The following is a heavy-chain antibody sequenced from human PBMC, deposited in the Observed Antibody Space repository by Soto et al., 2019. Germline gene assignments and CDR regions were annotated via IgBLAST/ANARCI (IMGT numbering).Heavy chain of an antibody. CDR3: ARGHYIWGTFGY. CDR2: IYYSGST. D-gene: IGHD3-16*01. Sequence: PSETLSLTCTVSGGSISSYYWSWIRQPPGKGLEWIGYIYYSGSTNYNPSLKSRVTISVDTSKNQFSLKLSSVTAADTAVYYCARGHYIWGTFGYWGQGTLVTVSS. CDR1: GGSISSYY. V-gene: IGHV4-59*01. J-gene: IGHJ4*02.